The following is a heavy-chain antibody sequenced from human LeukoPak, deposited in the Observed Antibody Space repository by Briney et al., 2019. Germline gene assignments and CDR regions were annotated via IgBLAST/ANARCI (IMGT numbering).Heavy chain of an antibody. CDR1: GFTFSSYA. V-gene: IGHV3-30-3*01. CDR3: ARGDPLEMATMKYFDY. Sequence: GGSLRLTCAASGFTFSSYAMHWVRQAPGKGLEWVAVISYDGSNKYYADSVKGRFTISRDNSKNTLYLQMNSLRAEGTAVYYCARGDPLEMATMKYFDYWGQGTLVTVSS. J-gene: IGHJ4*02. D-gene: IGHD5-24*01. CDR2: ISYDGSNK.